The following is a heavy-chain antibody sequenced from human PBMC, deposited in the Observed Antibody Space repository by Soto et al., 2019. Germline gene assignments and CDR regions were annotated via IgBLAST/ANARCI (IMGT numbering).Heavy chain of an antibody. Sequence: PGGSLRLSCAASGFTFSSYAMSRVRQAPGKGLEWVSAISGSGGSTYYADSVKGRFTISRDNSKNTLYLQMNSLRAEDTAVYYCAKAAAGGYYYYYMDVWGKGTTVTVSS. CDR3: AKAAAGGYYYYYMDV. J-gene: IGHJ6*03. CDR1: GFTFSSYA. V-gene: IGHV3-23*01. CDR2: ISGSGGST. D-gene: IGHD3-10*01.